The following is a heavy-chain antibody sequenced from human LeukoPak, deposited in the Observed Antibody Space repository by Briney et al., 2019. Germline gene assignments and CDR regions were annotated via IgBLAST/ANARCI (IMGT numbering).Heavy chain of an antibody. D-gene: IGHD7-27*01. Sequence: PSQTLSLTCTVSGGFISSGDSYWGWVRQPAGKRLEWIGRIYTSGDTQYNPSLKSRLTISLDTSKSQISLKLSSVTAADTAVYYCVRGNWGSDFDYWGQGTLVTVSS. CDR1: GGFISSGDSY. J-gene: IGHJ4*02. CDR2: IYTSGDT. V-gene: IGHV4-61*02. CDR3: VRGNWGSDFDY.